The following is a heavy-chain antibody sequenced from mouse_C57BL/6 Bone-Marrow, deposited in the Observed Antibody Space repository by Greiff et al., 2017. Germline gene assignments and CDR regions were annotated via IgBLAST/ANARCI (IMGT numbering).Heavy chain of an antibody. J-gene: IGHJ3*01. Sequence: EVKLVESGPGLVKPSQSLTLSCSVTGYSITSGYYWNWIRKLPGNKLEWMGYISYDGSNNYNPAIKNRTSITRDTSTNQFFLKLNSVTTEDTTTYYSARGGVYDYDVPWFAYWGQGTLVTVSA. CDR2: ISYDGSN. CDR1: GYSITSGYY. CDR3: ARGGVYDYDVPWFAY. D-gene: IGHD2-4*01. V-gene: IGHV3-6*01.